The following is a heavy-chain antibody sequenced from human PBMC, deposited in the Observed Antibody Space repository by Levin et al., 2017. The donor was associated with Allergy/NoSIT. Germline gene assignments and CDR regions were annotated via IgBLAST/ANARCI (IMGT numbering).Heavy chain of an antibody. J-gene: IGHJ4*02. V-gene: IGHV4-39*07. Sequence: SETLSLTCSVSGGSISSSSYQWGWIRQPPGKGLEWIGNIYYSGSTSYNPSLKNRVTISIDTSKNQLFLNLTSVTAAETAVYYCARVLSAISAPGPEYLGQGILVTVSS. CDR3: ARVLSAISAPGPEY. D-gene: IGHD6-13*01. CDR1: GGSISSSSYQ. CDR2: IYYSGST.